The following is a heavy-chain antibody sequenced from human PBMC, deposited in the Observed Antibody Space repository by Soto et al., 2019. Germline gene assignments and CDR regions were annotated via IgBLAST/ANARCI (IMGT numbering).Heavy chain of an antibody. J-gene: IGHJ4*02. D-gene: IGHD2-15*01. CDR3: ARGLTSGGPTKAFDY. CDR1: GFIFSDYS. Sequence: GGSLRLSCAASGFIFSDYSMNWVRQAPGKGLEWLSYISGSTSTIYHADSVRGRFTISRDNAKNSLYLQMNSLRDEDTAVYYCARGLTSGGPTKAFDYWGQGTLVTVSS. V-gene: IGHV3-48*02. CDR2: ISGSTSTI.